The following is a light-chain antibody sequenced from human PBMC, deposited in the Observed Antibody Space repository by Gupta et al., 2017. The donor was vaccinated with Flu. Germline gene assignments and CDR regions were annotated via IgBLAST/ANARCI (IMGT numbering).Light chain of an antibody. J-gene: IGKJ2*01. CDR3: QQHNDWLRT. CDR1: QNIANN. CDR2: SAS. V-gene: IGKV3-15*01. Sequence: ETEMTQSPATLSVSRGERATLFCRADQNIANNVAWYQQKPGQAPRLLIYSASTRATGIPARFSGSGSGTEFTLTINSLQSEDFAVYYCQQHNDWLRTFGQGTKLDIK.